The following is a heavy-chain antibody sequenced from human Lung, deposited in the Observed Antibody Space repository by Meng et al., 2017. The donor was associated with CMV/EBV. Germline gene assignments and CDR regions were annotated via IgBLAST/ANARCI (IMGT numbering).Heavy chain of an antibody. CDR1: GGTISSSYW. Sequence: QVAGPGPGLLTHFAPLPSTVSVSGGTISSSYWWSWVRQPPGKGLEGSGDICRSASTSYYPSLKRRVTISVDKSKNPFSLKLSSVPAADTAVYYCACFPPPEKQWLVTDYWGQGTLVTVSS. D-gene: IGHD6-19*01. CDR3: ACFPPPEKQWLVTDY. J-gene: IGHJ4*02. CDR2: ICRSAST. V-gene: IGHV4-4*02.